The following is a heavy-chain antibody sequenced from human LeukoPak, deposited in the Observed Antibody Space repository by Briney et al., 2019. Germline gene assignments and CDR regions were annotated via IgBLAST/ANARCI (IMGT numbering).Heavy chain of an antibody. CDR3: ARAVIIDYYYYMDV. J-gene: IGHJ6*03. D-gene: IGHD3-10*01. CDR2: ISSSSSYI. Sequence: GGSLRLSCAASGFTFSNYWMSWVRQAPGKGLEWVSSISSSSSYIYYADSVKGRFTISRDNAKNSLYLQMNSLRAEDTALYYCARAVIIDYYYYMDVWGKGTTVTVSS. V-gene: IGHV3-21*04. CDR1: GFTFSNYW.